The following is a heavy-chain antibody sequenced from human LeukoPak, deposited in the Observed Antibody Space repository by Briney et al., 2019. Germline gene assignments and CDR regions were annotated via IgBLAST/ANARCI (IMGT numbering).Heavy chain of an antibody. V-gene: IGHV4-34*01. Sequence: SETLSLTCAVYGGSFSGYYWSWIRQPPGKGLEWIGEINHSGSTNYNPSLKSRVTISADTSKNQFSLKLSSVTAADTAVYYCARDNATIFGVVIIRNAFDIWGQGTMVTVSS. CDR3: ARDNATIFGVVIIRNAFDI. CDR1: GGSFSGYY. CDR2: INHSGST. J-gene: IGHJ3*02. D-gene: IGHD3-3*01.